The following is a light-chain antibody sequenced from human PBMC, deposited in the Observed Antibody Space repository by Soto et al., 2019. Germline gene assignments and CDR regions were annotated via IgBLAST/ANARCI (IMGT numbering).Light chain of an antibody. CDR1: SSDIGASNS. CDR3: GSKAGGNEPVV. J-gene: IGLJ2*01. V-gene: IGLV2-8*01. CDR2: EVT. Sequence: QSALTQPPSASGSPGQSVTISCAGSSSDIGASNSVSWYQQHPGKAPKLFISEVTKRPSGVPDRFSGSKSCNTASLTVSGLQADDDADYYCGSKAGGNEPVVFGGGTKVTVL.